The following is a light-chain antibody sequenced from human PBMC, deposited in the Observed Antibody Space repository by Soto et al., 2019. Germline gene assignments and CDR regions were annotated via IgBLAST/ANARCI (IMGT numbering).Light chain of an antibody. Sequence: EVVWTQSPGTLYLSPGERATLSCWASQSGYSNYLAWYQQKPGQAPMLLIYGASSRATGIPDRFSDSGSGTDFTLTISRLEPEDFAMYYCQQYGYSPFTFGQGTKLESK. V-gene: IGKV3-20*01. CDR1: QSGYSNY. CDR3: QQYGYSPFT. CDR2: GAS. J-gene: IGKJ2*01.